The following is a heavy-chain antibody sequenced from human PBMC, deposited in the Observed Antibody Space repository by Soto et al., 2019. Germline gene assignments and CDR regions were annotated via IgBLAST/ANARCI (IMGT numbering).Heavy chain of an antibody. D-gene: IGHD6-6*01. V-gene: IGHV3-74*01. Sequence: EVQLVESGGGLVQPGGSLRLSCAASGFTFSSYWMHWVRQAPGKGLVWVSRINSDGSSTSYADSVKGRFTISRDNAKNTLYVQKKSLRAEDKAVYYCARGRSSSPVRGDCFHPWGQGTLVTVSS. J-gene: IGHJ5*02. CDR3: ARGRSSSPVRGDCFHP. CDR2: INSDGSST. CDR1: GFTFSSYW.